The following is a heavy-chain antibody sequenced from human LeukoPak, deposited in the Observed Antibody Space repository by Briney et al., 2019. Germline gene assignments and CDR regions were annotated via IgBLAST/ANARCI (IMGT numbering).Heavy chain of an antibody. CDR3: AKDGGLWVSAHWGDS. CDR2: ITTGDGNT. Sequence: PGGSLRFSGTASGFTFSSYTMTWVRQAPGKGLKWVSTITTGDGNTYYADSVKGRFTASRDDSKNTLYLQMNSLRAEDTAVYYCAKDGGLWVSAHWGDSWGRGTLVTVSS. D-gene: IGHD7-27*01. J-gene: IGHJ4*02. V-gene: IGHV3-23*01. CDR1: GFTFSSYT.